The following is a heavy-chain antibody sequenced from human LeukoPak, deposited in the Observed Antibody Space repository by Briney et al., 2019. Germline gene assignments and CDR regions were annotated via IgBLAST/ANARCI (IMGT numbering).Heavy chain of an antibody. J-gene: IGHJ4*02. Sequence: SETLSLTCAVYGGSFSGYYWSWIRQPPGKGLEWIGEINHSGSTNYNPSLKSRVTISVDTSKNQFSLKLGSVTAADTAVYYCAGQGYDFWSGPRAIDYWGQGTLVTVSS. D-gene: IGHD3-3*01. V-gene: IGHV4-34*01. CDR1: GGSFSGYY. CDR2: INHSGST. CDR3: AGQGYDFWSGPRAIDY.